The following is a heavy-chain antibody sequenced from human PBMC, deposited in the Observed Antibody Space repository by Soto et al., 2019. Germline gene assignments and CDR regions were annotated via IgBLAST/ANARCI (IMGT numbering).Heavy chain of an antibody. V-gene: IGHV3-21*01. Sequence: PGGSLRLSCAASGFSFSSFSMNWVRQAPGKGLEWVSFVSSSSRYIFYADSVKGRFTISRDNAKNSLYLQMNSLRSEDTAVYYCARGHDYFDNSLNFDFWGQGTLVTVSS. CDR3: ARGHDYFDNSLNFDF. D-gene: IGHD3-22*01. J-gene: IGHJ4*02. CDR2: VSSSSRYI. CDR1: GFSFSSFS.